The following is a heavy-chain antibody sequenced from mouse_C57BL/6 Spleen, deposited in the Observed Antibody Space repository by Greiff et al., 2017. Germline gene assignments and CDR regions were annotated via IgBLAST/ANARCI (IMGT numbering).Heavy chain of an antibody. D-gene: IGHD1-1*01. CDR2: IWWDDDK. CDR3: ARIPTYFTTVVNYYAMDY. CDR1: GFSLSTFGMG. J-gene: IGHJ4*01. V-gene: IGHV8-8*01. Sequence: QVTLKVSGPGILQPSQTLSLTCSFSGFSLSTFGMGVGWIRQPSGKGLEWLAHIWWDDDKYSNPALKSRLTISKDTSKNQVFLKIANVDTADTATYYCARIPTYFTTVVNYYAMDYWGQGTSVTVSS.